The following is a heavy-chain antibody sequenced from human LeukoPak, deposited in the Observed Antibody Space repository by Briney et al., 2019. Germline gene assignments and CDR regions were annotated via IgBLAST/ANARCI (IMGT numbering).Heavy chain of an antibody. CDR1: GFTFSSYA. J-gene: IGHJ3*02. Sequence: GGSLRLSCAASGFTFSSYAMSWVRQAPGKGLEWVSTLSGSGGSTYYADSVKGRFTISRDNSKNTLCLQMNGLRVEDTAVYYCARGHSGSYQRTDAFDIWGRGTLVTVSS. D-gene: IGHD1-26*01. CDR2: LSGSGGST. CDR3: ARGHSGSYQRTDAFDI. V-gene: IGHV3-23*01.